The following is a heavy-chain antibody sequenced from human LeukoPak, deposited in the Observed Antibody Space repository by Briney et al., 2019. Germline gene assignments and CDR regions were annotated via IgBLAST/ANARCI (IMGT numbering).Heavy chain of an antibody. D-gene: IGHD3-10*01. Sequence: SETLFLTCTVSGGSISSYYWSWIRQPAGPGLEGIGRIYTSGSTNYNPSLKSRVTMSVDTSKNQFSLKLNSVTAADTAVYYCAKSNGYGLIDIWGQGTMVTVSS. V-gene: IGHV4-4*07. J-gene: IGHJ3*02. CDR3: AKSNGYGLIDI. CDR1: GGSISSYY. CDR2: IYTSGST.